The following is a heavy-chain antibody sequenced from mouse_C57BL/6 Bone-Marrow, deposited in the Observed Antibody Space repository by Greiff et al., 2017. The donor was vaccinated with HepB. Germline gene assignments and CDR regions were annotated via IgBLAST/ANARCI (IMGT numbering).Heavy chain of an antibody. J-gene: IGHJ3*01. CDR2: IRLKSDNYAT. D-gene: IGHD2-2*01. CDR1: GFTFSNYW. Sequence: EVKLQESGGGLVQPGGSMKLSCVASGFTFSNYWMNWVRQSPEKGLEWVAQIRLKSDNYATHYAESVKGRFTISRDDSKSSVYLQMNNLRAEDTGIYYCTDMVTTKGVWFAYWGQGTLVTVSA. CDR3: TDMVTTKGVWFAY. V-gene: IGHV6-3*01.